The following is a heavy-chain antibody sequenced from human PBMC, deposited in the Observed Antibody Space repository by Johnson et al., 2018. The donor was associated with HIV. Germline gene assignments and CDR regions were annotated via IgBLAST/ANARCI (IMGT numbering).Heavy chain of an antibody. J-gene: IGHJ3*01. D-gene: IGHD1-14*01. CDR2: IKHDGTEK. Sequence: VQLVESGGGLVQPGGSLRLSCTVSGFRFSSYWMTWVRKAPGKGLEWVANIKHDGTEKHYVDSLKGRFTISRDNAKNSLYLQMNSLRVDDTAVYYCARDESFRRYALTALDVWGQGTMVIVSS. CDR1: GFRFSSYW. V-gene: IGHV3-7*05. CDR3: ARDESFRRYALTALDV.